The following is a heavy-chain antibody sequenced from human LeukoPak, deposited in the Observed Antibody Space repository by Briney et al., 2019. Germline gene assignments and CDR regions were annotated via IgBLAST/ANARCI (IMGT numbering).Heavy chain of an antibody. CDR2: VYHSGST. Sequence: PSGTLSLTCAVSGGSISSSYWWSWVRQPPGKGLEWIGEVYHSGSTNYYPSLKSRVTISVDTSKNQFSLKLSSVTAADTAVYYCARGGWNKFDYWGQGTLVTVSS. CDR3: ARGGWNKFDY. V-gene: IGHV4-4*02. D-gene: IGHD3-22*01. CDR1: GGSISSSYW. J-gene: IGHJ4*02.